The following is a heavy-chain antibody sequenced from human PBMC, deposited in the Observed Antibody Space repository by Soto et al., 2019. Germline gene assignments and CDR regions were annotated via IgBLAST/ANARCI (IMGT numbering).Heavy chain of an antibody. D-gene: IGHD3-9*01. J-gene: IGHJ4*02. CDR3: AREADILTGYPLDY. Sequence: ASVKVSCKASGYTFTSYAMHWVRQAPGQRLERMGWINAGNGNTKYSQKFQGRVTITRDTSASTAYMELSSLRSEDTAVYYCAREADILTGYPLDYWGQGTLVTVSS. CDR1: GYTFTSYA. CDR2: INAGNGNT. V-gene: IGHV1-3*01.